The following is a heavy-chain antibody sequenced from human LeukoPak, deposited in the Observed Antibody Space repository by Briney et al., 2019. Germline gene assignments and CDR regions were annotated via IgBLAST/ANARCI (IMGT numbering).Heavy chain of an antibody. CDR3: ARSRWNDY. D-gene: IGHD4-23*01. J-gene: IGHJ4*02. CDR1: GFTFSSYS. V-gene: IGHV3-21*01. Sequence: KPGGSLRLSCAASGFTFSSYSMNWVRQAPGKGLEWISSISSSTSYIYYADSLKGRFTISRDNAKNSLYLQMNSLRADDTAVYYCARSRWNDYWGQGTLVTVSS. CDR2: ISSSTSYI.